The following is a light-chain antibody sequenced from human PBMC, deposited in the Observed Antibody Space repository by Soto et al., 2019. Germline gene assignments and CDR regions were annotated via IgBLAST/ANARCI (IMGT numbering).Light chain of an antibody. CDR3: LQDDRFPLT. CDR1: LGSRND. CDR2: AVS. Sequence: QMTRAPSSLSASVGDRVTITCRASLGSRNDVGWYQQKPGKAPKLLIDAVSSLQSGVPSRFSGSGSGTDFILTISSLQPEDFATYYCLQDDRFPLTFGGGTK. V-gene: IGKV1-6*01. J-gene: IGKJ4*01.